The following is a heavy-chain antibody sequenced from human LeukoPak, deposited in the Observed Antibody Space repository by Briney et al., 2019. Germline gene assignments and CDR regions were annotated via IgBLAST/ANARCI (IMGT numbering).Heavy chain of an antibody. J-gene: IGHJ4*02. V-gene: IGHV1-18*01. CDR2: ISANNGNT. Sequence: GASVKVSCKASGYTFTTYGISWVRQAPGQGLEWMGWISANNGNTNYAQKLQGRVTMTTDTSTSTAYMELRSLRSDDTAVYYCAIQYYYDSSGYYDGILDFDYWGQGTLVTVSS. CDR3: AIQYYYDSSGYYDGILDFDY. CDR1: GYTFTTYG. D-gene: IGHD3-22*01.